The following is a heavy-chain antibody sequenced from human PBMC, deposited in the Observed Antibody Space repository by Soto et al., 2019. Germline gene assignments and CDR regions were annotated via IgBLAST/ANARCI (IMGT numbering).Heavy chain of an antibody. CDR2: ISGSGGST. CDR1: GFTFSSYS. J-gene: IGHJ4*02. V-gene: IGHV3-23*01. D-gene: IGHD6-6*01. CDR3: ANHPYSSSFSYFGY. Sequence: AGSLRLSCAAAGFTFSSYSMSCVRQAPGKGLEWVSAISGSGGSTYYADSVKGRFTISRDNSKNTLYLQMNSLRAEDTAVYYCANHPYSSSFSYFGYWGQGTLVTVSS.